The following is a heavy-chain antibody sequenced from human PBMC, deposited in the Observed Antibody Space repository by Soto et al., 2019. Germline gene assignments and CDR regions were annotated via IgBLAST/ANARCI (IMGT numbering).Heavy chain of an antibody. CDR1: GGSISSYY. CDR2: IYYSGST. J-gene: IGHJ3*02. Sequence: QVQLQESGPGLVKPSETLSLTCTVSGGSISSYYWSWIRQPPGKGLAWIGYIYYSGSTNYNPSLTSRVTISVDTAKNQSSLKLSSVTAADTAVYYCARRWGDAFDIWGQGTMVTVSS. CDR3: ARRWGDAFDI. D-gene: IGHD3-16*01. V-gene: IGHV4-59*08.